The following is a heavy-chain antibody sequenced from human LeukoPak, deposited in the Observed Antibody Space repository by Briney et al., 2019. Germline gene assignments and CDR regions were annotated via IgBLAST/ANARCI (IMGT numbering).Heavy chain of an antibody. J-gene: IGHJ4*02. CDR1: GFNLTVYE. Sequence: PGGSLKLSCAVSGFNLTVYEIIWVRQAPGRGLEWVASISSSSSHIIYADSAKGRFTISRDNAKNLLFLQMNTLRAEDTAVYYCARDPDYGDSSEVPCYWGQGTLVTVSS. CDR3: ARDPDYGDSSEVPCY. V-gene: IGHV3-21*06. D-gene: IGHD4-23*01. CDR2: ISSSSSHI.